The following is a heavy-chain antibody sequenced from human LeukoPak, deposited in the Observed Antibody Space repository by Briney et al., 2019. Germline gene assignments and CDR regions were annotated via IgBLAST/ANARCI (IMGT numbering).Heavy chain of an antibody. CDR1: GFTFSSYA. CDR3: ARGDGSGWSGDY. J-gene: IGHJ4*02. D-gene: IGHD6-19*01. CDR2: ISYDGSNK. V-gene: IGHV3-30-3*01. Sequence: GGSLGLSCAASGFTFSSYAMHWVRQAPGKGLEWVAVISYDGSNKYYADSVKGRFTISRDNSKNTLYLQMNSLRAEDTAVYYCARGDGSGWSGDYWGQGTLVTVSS.